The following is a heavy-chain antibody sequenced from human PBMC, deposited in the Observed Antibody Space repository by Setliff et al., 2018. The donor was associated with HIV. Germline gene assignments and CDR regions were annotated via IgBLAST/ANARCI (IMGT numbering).Heavy chain of an antibody. Sequence: SETLSLTCTVSGGSISSGNYYWSWIRQPAGKGLEWIGRIYINGSTNYNPSLKSRVTISVDTSQNQFSLKLSSVTAADTAVYYCARLHIRFRSQDWAAVDVWGQGTTVTVSS. V-gene: IGHV4-61*02. CDR2: IYINGST. CDR3: ARLHIRFRSQDWAAVDV. D-gene: IGHD3-3*01. CDR1: GGSISSGNYY. J-gene: IGHJ6*02.